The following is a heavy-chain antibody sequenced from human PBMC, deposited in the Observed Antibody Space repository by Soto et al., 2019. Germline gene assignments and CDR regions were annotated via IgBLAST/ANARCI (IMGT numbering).Heavy chain of an antibody. D-gene: IGHD1-7*01. V-gene: IGHV3-74*01. Sequence: EVQLVDSGGGLVQPGGSLRLSCAASEFTFRSYWMHWVRQSPGKGLVWVSRISGDGSSTTYADSVRGRFTISRDNAKNTVYLQMDSLRAEDTAVYYCARSLPGTYGAFVLRGQGTMVTVSS. J-gene: IGHJ3*01. CDR3: ARSLPGTYGAFVL. CDR1: EFTFRSYW. CDR2: ISGDGSST.